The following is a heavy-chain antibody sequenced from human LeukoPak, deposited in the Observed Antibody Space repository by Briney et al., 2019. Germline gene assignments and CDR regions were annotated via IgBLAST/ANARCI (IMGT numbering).Heavy chain of an antibody. Sequence: ASVKVSFKASGYTFTSYDINWVRQATGQGLEWMGWMNPNSGNTGYAQKFQGRVTMTRNTSISTAYMELSSLRSEDTAEYYCARGVRAAAGAFDYWGQGTLVTVSS. D-gene: IGHD6-13*01. CDR3: ARGVRAAAGAFDY. CDR2: MNPNSGNT. J-gene: IGHJ4*02. V-gene: IGHV1-8*01. CDR1: GYTFTSYD.